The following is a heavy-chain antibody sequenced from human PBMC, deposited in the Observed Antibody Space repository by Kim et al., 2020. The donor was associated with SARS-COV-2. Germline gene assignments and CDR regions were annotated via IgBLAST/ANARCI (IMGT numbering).Heavy chain of an antibody. V-gene: IGHV3-21*01. J-gene: IGHJ4*02. Sequence: GGSLRLSCAASGFTFSSYSMNWVRQAPGKGLEWVSSISSSSSYIYYADSVKGRFTISRDNAKNSLYLQMNSLRAEDTAVYYCARDRGSGLFDYWGQGTLVTVSS. D-gene: IGHD3-3*01. CDR1: GFTFSSYS. CDR3: ARDRGSGLFDY. CDR2: ISSSSSYI.